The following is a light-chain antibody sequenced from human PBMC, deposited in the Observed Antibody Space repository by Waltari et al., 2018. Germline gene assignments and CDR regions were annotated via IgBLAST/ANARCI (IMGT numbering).Light chain of an antibody. CDR2: QDH. CDR3: QAWDGNNVV. Sequence: SYELTQAPSVSVSPGQTASITCSGNKLGDKYVCWYQQKPGQSPLLVIYQDHVRPSGIPERLSGSNSGNTATLTISGTQAVDEADYYCQAWDGNNVVFGGGTKLTVL. CDR1: KLGDKY. V-gene: IGLV3-1*01. J-gene: IGLJ2*01.